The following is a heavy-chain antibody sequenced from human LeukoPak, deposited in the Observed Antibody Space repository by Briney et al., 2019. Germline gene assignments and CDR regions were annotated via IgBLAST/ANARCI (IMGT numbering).Heavy chain of an antibody. J-gene: IGHJ4*02. D-gene: IGHD4-23*01. Sequence: SETLSLTCAVSGSSISNNNWWSWVRQPPGKGLEWIGEIFHSGGTNYSPSLRSRVTISVDKSKNQFSLKLNSVTAADTAVYYCARGGGTPTTVVTPLDYWGQGTLVTVSS. CDR1: GSSISNNNW. V-gene: IGHV4-4*02. CDR3: ARGGGTPTTVVTPLDY. CDR2: IFHSGGT.